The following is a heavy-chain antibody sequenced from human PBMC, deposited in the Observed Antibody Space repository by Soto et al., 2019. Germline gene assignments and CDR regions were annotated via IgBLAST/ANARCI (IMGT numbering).Heavy chain of an antibody. Sequence: NPSETLSLTCTVSGGSISSGGYYWSWIRQHPGKGLEWIGYIYYSGSTYYNPSLKSRVTISVDTSKNQFSLKLSSVTAADTAVYYCARAATYGDWDCFDYWGQGTLVTVSS. CDR2: IYYSGST. J-gene: IGHJ4*02. CDR1: GGSISSGGYY. V-gene: IGHV4-31*03. CDR3: ARAATYGDWDCFDY. D-gene: IGHD4-17*01.